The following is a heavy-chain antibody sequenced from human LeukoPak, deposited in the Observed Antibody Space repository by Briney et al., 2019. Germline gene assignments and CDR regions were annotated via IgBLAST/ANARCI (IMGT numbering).Heavy chain of an antibody. CDR1: GYTFTSYY. D-gene: IGHD2-2*01. Sequence: ASVKVSCKASGYTFTSYYMHWGRQAPGQGLEWMGIINPSGGSTSYAQKFQGRVTMTRDTSTSTVYMELSSLRSGDTAVYYCARVSSDCSSTSCYVYDAFDIWGQGTMVTVSS. CDR3: ARVSSDCSSTSCYVYDAFDI. J-gene: IGHJ3*02. V-gene: IGHV1-46*01. CDR2: INPSGGST.